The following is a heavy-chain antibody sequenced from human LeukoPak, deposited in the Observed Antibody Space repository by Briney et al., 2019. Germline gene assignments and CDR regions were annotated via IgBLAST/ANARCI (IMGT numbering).Heavy chain of an antibody. J-gene: IGHJ4*02. CDR2: IFHSGST. D-gene: IGHD4/OR15-4a*01. CDR3: ARGTMDPFDY. V-gene: IGHV4-38-2*02. Sequence: RPSGTLSLTRTVSGYSISSNYYWGWIRKPPGKGLEWIGSIFHSGSTYYNPSLKSRVTVSVDTSKNQFSLNLTSVTAADTAIYYCARGTMDPFDYWGQGALVTVSS. CDR1: GYSISSNYY.